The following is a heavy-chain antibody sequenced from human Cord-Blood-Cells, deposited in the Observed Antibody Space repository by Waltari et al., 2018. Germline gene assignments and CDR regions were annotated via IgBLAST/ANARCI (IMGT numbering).Heavy chain of an antibody. V-gene: IGHV1-69*12. CDR2: SIPIFGKA. Sequence: QVQLVQSGAEVKKPGSSVKVSCKASGGTFSSYAISWVRQAPGQGLEWMGGSIPIFGKANNAQKFQGRVTITADESTSTAYMELSSLRSEDTAVYYCARAERGLAAGDAFDIWGQGTMVTVSS. CDR1: GGTFSSYA. D-gene: IGHD3-10*01. CDR3: ARAERGLAAGDAFDI. J-gene: IGHJ3*02.